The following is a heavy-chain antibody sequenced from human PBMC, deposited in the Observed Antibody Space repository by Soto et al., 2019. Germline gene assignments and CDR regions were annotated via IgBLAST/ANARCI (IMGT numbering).Heavy chain of an antibody. Sequence: EVQLLESGGGLVQPGGSLRLSCVASGFTFKNYDMRWVRQAPGKGLDGVSFISGSGAITYYADSVRVRFTISRDNSKNTLYLQLNSLGAEDTAIYYCAKDRQFRSYYESAGHYNNWGQGTLVTVSS. CDR2: ISGSGAIT. J-gene: IGHJ4*02. D-gene: IGHD3-9*01. CDR3: AKDRQFRSYYESAGHYNN. CDR1: GFTFKNYD. V-gene: IGHV3-23*01.